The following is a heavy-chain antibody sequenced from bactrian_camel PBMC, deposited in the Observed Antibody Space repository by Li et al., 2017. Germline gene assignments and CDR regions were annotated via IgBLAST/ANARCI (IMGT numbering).Heavy chain of an antibody. Sequence: EVQLVESGGGLVKPGGSLRLSCAASGFPFSSCAMRWVRQAPGKGLEWVSTINSGGHSTSYADSVKGRAIIARDNAKNTLYLQLNSLKTEDTAMYYCARDPYDKLLNYGLGEGPSLGYWGQGTQVTFS. D-gene: IGHD5*01. V-gene: IGHV3S42*01. CDR2: INSGGHST. CDR1: GFPFSSCA. J-gene: IGHJ6*01. CDR3: ARDPYDKLLNYGLGEGPSLGY.